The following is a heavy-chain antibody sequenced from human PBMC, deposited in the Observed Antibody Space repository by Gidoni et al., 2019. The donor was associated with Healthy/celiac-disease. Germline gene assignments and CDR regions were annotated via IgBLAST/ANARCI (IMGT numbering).Heavy chain of an antibody. CDR1: RGSISSYY. Sequence: QVQLQESGPGLVKPSDTLSLTCTVPRGSISSYYWSWIRQPPGKGLEWIGYIYYRGSTNYNPSLKSRVTISVDTSKNQFSLKLSSVTAADTAVYYCAREVDNRKFDYWGQGTLVTVSS. D-gene: IGHD1-1*01. V-gene: IGHV4-59*01. J-gene: IGHJ4*02. CDR3: AREVDNRKFDY. CDR2: IYYRGST.